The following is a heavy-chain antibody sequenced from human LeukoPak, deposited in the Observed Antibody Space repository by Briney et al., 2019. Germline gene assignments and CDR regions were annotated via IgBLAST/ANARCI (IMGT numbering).Heavy chain of an antibody. J-gene: IGHJ4*02. CDR1: GFTFSSYA. Sequence: GGSLRLSCAASGFTFSSYAMSWVRQAPGKGLEWVSAISGSGGSTYYADSVKGRLTISRDNSKNTLYLQMNSLRAEDTAVYYCARDEWLVFSFDYWGQGTLVTVSS. D-gene: IGHD6-19*01. V-gene: IGHV3-23*01. CDR3: ARDEWLVFSFDY. CDR2: ISGSGGST.